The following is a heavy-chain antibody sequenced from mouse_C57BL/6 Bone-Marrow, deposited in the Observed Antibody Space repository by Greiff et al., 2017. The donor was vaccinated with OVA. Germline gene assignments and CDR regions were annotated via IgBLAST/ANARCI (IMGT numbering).Heavy chain of an antibody. CDR3: AREGVRSAWFAY. CDR2: ISNGGGST. CDR1: GFTFSDYY. V-gene: IGHV5-12*01. D-gene: IGHD1-1*01. J-gene: IGHJ3*01. Sequence: EVMLVESGGGLVQPGGSLKLSCAASGFTFSDYYMYWVRQTPEKRLEWVAYISNGGGSTYYPDTVKGRFTISRDNAKNTLYLQMSRLKSEDTAMYYCAREGVRSAWFAYWGQGTLVTVSA.